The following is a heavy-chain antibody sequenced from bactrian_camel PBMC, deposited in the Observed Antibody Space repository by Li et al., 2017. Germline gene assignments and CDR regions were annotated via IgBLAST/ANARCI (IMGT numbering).Heavy chain of an antibody. CDR1: GFTFSSYY. V-gene: IGHV3-2*01. D-gene: IGHD5*01. CDR3: ATRAELWVGYIVYWPYNY. Sequence: HVQLVESGGDLVQPGGSLRLSCAASGFTFSSYYMSWVRQAPGKGLEWVSDIYSDGSQTYYADSVKGRFTISRNNAKNTMYLQMNSLKSEDTALYYCATRAELWVGYIVYWPYNYWGQGTQVTVS. CDR2: IYSDGSQT. J-gene: IGHJ4*01.